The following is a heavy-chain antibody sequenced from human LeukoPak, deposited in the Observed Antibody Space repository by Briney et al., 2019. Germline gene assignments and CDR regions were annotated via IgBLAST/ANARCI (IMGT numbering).Heavy chain of an antibody. Sequence: GGSLRLSCAASGFTFSSYAMTWVRQAPGKGLEWVSAISTSGDSTYYADSVRGRFTISRDNSKNMLYLQMTSLRAEDTAVYYCARKVYHRFDYWGQGTLVTVSS. V-gene: IGHV3-23*01. CDR2: ISTSGDST. CDR3: ARKVYHRFDY. J-gene: IGHJ4*02. D-gene: IGHD2-2*01. CDR1: GFTFSSYA.